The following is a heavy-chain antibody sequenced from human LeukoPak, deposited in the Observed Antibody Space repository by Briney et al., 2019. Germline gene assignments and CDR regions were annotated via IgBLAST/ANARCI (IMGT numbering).Heavy chain of an antibody. CDR1: GYSFTSYW. J-gene: IGHJ5*02. CDR2: IYPGDSDT. D-gene: IGHD3-10*01. CDR3: ARYYYGSGRGANWFDP. V-gene: IGHV5-51*01. Sequence: ESLKISCKSSGYSFTSYWIGWVRQMPAKGLQWMVIIYPGDSDTRYSPSFQGQVTISADKSISSASLQWSSLKASDTAMYYCARYYYGSGRGANWFDPWGQGTLVTASS.